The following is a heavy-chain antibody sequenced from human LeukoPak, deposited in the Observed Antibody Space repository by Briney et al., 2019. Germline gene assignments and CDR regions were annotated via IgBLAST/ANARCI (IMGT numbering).Heavy chain of an antibody. CDR3: ARERTYDFWSGSISSHFDY. J-gene: IGHJ4*02. CDR1: GFTFSDYY. D-gene: IGHD3-3*01. Sequence: GGSLRLSCAASGFTFSDYYMSWIRQAPGKGLEWVANIKQDGSEKYYVDSVKGRFTISRDNAKNSLYLQMNSLRAEDTAVYYCARERTYDFWSGSISSHFDYWGQGTLVTVSS. V-gene: IGHV3-7*01. CDR2: IKQDGSEK.